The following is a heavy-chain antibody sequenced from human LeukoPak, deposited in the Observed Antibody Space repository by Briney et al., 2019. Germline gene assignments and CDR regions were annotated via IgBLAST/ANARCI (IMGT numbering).Heavy chain of an antibody. V-gene: IGHV5-51*01. CDR2: INPGDSDT. J-gene: IGHJ4*02. CDR3: TRYQVPPGRDYFDY. CDR1: GYNFASYW. D-gene: IGHD2-2*01. Sequence: GESLKISCKGSGYNFASYWIGWVRQMPGKGLEWMGNINPGDSDTRYSPSFQGQVTMTVDKAINTAYLHWISLQASDTAMYYCTRYQVPPGRDYFDYWGQATLVTVYS.